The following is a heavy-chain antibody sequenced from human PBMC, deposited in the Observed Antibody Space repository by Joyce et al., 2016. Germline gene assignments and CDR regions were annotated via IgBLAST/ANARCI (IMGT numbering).Heavy chain of an antibody. V-gene: IGHV4-61*01. CDR3: ARDLGEEWFKFDH. Sequence: QVQLQESGPGLVKPSETLSLTCTVSGGSVNSGSYYWSWIRQPPGKGLEWIGYFSYSGSTNYNPSLKSRVTVSFDMSKKQFSLKLTSVTAADTAVYFCARDLGEEWFKFDHWGQGILVTVAS. J-gene: IGHJ4*02. CDR2: FSYSGST. CDR1: GGSVNSGSYY. D-gene: IGHD3-10*01.